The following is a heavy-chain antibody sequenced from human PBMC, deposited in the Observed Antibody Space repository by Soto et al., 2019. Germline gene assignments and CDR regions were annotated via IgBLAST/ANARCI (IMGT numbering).Heavy chain of an antibody. Sequence: GGSLRLSCAASGFTFSSYGMHWVRQAPGKGLEWVAVIWYDGSNKYYADSVKGRFTISRDNSKNTLYLQMNSLRAEDTAVYYCARDRYCSGGSCYPSNLDYWGQGTLVNVS. CDR3: ARDRYCSGGSCYPSNLDY. CDR2: IWYDGSNK. CDR1: GFTFSSYG. J-gene: IGHJ4*02. D-gene: IGHD2-15*01. V-gene: IGHV3-33*01.